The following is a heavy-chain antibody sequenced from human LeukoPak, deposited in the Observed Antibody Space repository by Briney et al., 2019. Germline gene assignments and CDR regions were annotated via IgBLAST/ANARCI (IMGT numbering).Heavy chain of an antibody. J-gene: IGHJ4*02. CDR2: INPSGGRT. CDR1: GYTFASYY. Sequence: GASVKVSCKASGYTFASYYIHWVRKAPGQGLEWLGIINPSGGRTSYEQKSQGRVTMNRDTSTSTVYMELSSLRSEDTAVYYCARDLGRDITIFGVVIPNFDYWGQGTLVTVSS. D-gene: IGHD3-3*01. CDR3: ARDLGRDITIFGVVIPNFDY. V-gene: IGHV1-46*01.